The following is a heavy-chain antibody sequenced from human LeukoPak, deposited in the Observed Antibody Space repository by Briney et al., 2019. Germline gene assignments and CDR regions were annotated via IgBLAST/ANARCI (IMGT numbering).Heavy chain of an antibody. D-gene: IGHD6-6*01. CDR2: TYYRSKSPF. CDR3: ARGKYTSFDN. V-gene: IGHV6-1*01. J-gene: IGHJ4*02. CDR1: GDSIFTNNVA. Sequence: SQTLSLTCAISGDSIFTNNVAWNWIRQSPSRGLEWLGRTYYRSKSPFDYAVSVKSRITINADTSKNQFSLQLSSVPPEDTAVYYCARGKYTSFDNWGQGTLVTVSS.